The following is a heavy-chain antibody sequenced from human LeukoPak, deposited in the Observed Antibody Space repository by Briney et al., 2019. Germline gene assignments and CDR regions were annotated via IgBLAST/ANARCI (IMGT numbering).Heavy chain of an antibody. J-gene: IGHJ6*04. CDR2: ISYDGSNK. D-gene: IGHD3-22*01. Sequence: GGSLRLSCAASGFTFSSYAMHWVRQAPGKGLEWVAVISYDGSNKYYADSVKGRFTISRDNSKNTLYPQMNSLRAEDTAVYYCARSSMIVVVTPSLMDVWGKGTTVTVSS. V-gene: IGHV3-30*04. CDR1: GFTFSSYA. CDR3: ARSSMIVVVTPSLMDV.